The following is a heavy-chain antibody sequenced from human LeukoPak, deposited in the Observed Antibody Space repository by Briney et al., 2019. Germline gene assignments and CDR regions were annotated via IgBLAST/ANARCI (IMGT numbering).Heavy chain of an antibody. V-gene: IGHV3-33*01. D-gene: IGHD2/OR15-2a*01. Sequence: PGRSLRLSCAASGFTFSNYGMHWVRQAPGKGLEWVALIWYDGSNKYYADSVKGRLTIFGDNSKNTLFLQMNSLRAEDTAVYYCAREGPRGNSQFDYWGQGTLVTVSS. CDR2: IWYDGSNK. CDR3: AREGPRGNSQFDY. J-gene: IGHJ4*02. CDR1: GFTFSNYG.